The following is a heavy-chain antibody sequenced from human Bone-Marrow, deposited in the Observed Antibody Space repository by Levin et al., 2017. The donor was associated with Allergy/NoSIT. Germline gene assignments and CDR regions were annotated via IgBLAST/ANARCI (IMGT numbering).Heavy chain of an antibody. J-gene: IGHJ4*02. CDR1: GGSISSGGNY. V-gene: IGHV4-31*03. Sequence: SETLSLTCTVSGGSISSGGNYWSWIRQQPGKGLEWIGYIYHSGNTYYNPSLKSRVMISVETSKNQFSLKVRSVTAADTAVYYCTREDGSTIDYWGQGILVTVSS. D-gene: IGHD1/OR15-1a*01. CDR3: TREDGSTIDY. CDR2: IYHSGNT.